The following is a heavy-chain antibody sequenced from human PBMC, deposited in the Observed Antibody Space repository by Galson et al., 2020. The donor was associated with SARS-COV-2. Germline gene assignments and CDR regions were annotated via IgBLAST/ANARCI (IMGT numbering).Heavy chain of an antibody. D-gene: IGHD3-3*02. CDR3: AIGGSRPTMAFDYYYYYMDV. J-gene: IGHJ6*03. CDR2: XXXXXSX. CDR1: GGSFXGYN. V-gene: IGHV4-34*01. Sequence: SETLSLTCAVYGGSFXGYNWXXXXXXPGKGXEXXGXXXXXXSXXXXXSLKSRVIISVDTSKNQFSLKLRSVTAADTAVYYCAIGGSRPTMAFDYYYYYMDVWGKGTTVTVSS.